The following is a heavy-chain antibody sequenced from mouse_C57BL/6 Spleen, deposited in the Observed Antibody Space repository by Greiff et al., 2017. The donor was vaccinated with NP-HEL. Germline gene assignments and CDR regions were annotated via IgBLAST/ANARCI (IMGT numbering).Heavy chain of an antibody. Sequence: EVTLVESGEGLVKPGGSLKLSCAASGFTFSSYAMSWVRQTPEKRLEWVAYLSSGGDYIYYADTVKGRFTISRDNARNTLYLQMSSLKSEDTAMYYCTRELAYYFDYWGQGTTLTVSS. J-gene: IGHJ2*01. CDR1: GFTFSSYA. CDR2: LSSGGDYI. CDR3: TRELAYYFDY. D-gene: IGHD4-1*01. V-gene: IGHV5-9-1*02.